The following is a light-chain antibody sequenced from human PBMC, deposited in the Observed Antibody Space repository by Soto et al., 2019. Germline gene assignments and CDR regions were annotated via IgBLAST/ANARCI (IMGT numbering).Light chain of an antibody. V-gene: IGLV1-40*01. J-gene: IGLJ2*01. CDR2: GNS. CDR1: SSNIGAGYD. CDR3: QSYDSSLSGSGV. Sequence: QSVLTQPPSVSGAPGQRVTISCTGRSSNIGAGYDVHWYQQLPGTAPKLLIYGNSNRPSGVPDRFSGSKSGTSASLAITGLQAEDEADYYCQSYDSSLSGSGVFGGGTELNVL.